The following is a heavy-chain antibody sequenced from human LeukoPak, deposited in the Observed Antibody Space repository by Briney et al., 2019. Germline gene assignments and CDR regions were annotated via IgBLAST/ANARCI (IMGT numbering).Heavy chain of an antibody. J-gene: IGHJ4*02. Sequence: SQTLSLTCAISGDSVSSNSAAWIWIRQSPSRGLEWLGMTYYRSKWYHDYAVSVKSRITVTSDTSKNQFSLQLNSVTPEDAAVYYCARTTQGIFDYWSQGTLVTVSS. V-gene: IGHV6-1*01. CDR2: TYYRSKWYH. D-gene: IGHD1-1*01. CDR1: GDSVSSNSAA. CDR3: ARTTQGIFDY.